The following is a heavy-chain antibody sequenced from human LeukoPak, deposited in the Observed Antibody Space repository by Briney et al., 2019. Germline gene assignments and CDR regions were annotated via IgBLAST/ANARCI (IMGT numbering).Heavy chain of an antibody. J-gene: IGHJ4*02. CDR3: ARVRCTGGSCYGDYFDY. Sequence: PGGSLRLSGAASGFSFSNYAMHWVRQAPGKGLEYVSAISNDRGSTYYANSVKGRFTISRDNSKNTLYLQMGSLRAEDTAVYFCARVRCTGGSCYGDYFDYWGQGTLVTASA. CDR1: GFSFSNYA. D-gene: IGHD2-15*01. CDR2: ISNDRGST. V-gene: IGHV3-64*01.